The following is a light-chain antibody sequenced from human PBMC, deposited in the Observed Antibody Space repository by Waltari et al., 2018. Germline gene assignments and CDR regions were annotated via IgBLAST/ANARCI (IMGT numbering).Light chain of an antibody. CDR1: QWVTSSY. CDR2: AAS. CDR3: QQYGSSLVT. V-gene: IGKV3-20*01. J-gene: IGKJ4*01. Sequence: EIVLTQSPDTLSLSPGERATLSCRARQWVTSSYLAWYQQKPGQAPRLLIYAASARATGIPDRFSGSGSGTDFTLTISRLEPEDFAVYFCQQYGSSLVTFGGGTEVEIK.